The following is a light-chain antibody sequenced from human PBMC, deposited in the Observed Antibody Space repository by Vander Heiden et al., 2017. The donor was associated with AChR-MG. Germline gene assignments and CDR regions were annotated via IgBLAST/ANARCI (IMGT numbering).Light chain of an antibody. CDR1: NSNFGRHP. J-gene: IGLJ3*02. CDR3: AAWDDRLKEV. V-gene: IGLV1-44*01. Sequence: QSVLTQPPSASGTPGQTVTIPCSGNNSNFGRHPVRWYQQFPGTAPKLLIFGDDQRPSGVPDRFSGSKSATSAALAISGLQSEDEAHYYCAAWDDRLKEVFGGGTKLTVL. CDR2: GDD.